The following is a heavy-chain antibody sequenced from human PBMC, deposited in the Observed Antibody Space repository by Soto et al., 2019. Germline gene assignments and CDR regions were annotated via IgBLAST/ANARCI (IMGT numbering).Heavy chain of an antibody. V-gene: IGHV4-39*01. CDR2: IYYSGST. Sequence: PSETLSLTCTVSGGSISSSSYYWGWIRQPPGKGLEWIGSIYYSGSTYYNPSLKSRVTISIDTSKNHFSLKLSYVTSADTVVYYCARTGYSSCWYSPRLRCMDVWGQGTTVTVSS. D-gene: IGHD6-13*01. CDR3: ARTGYSSCWYSPRLRCMDV. J-gene: IGHJ6*02. CDR1: GGSISSSSYY.